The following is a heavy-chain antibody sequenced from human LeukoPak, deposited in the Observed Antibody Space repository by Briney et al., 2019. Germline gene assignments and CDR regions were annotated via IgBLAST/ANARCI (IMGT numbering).Heavy chain of an antibody. CDR2: IKQDGSEK. J-gene: IGHJ2*01. CDR3: ARCSGGSCSSEWYFDL. CDR1: GFTFSSYW. V-gene: IGHV3-7*01. Sequence: PGGSLRLSCAASGFTFSSYWMSWVRQAPGKGLEWVANIKQDGSEKYYVDSVKGRFTISRDNAKNSLYLQMNSLRAEDTAVYYCARCSGGSCSSEWYFDLWGRGTVVTVSS. D-gene: IGHD2-15*01.